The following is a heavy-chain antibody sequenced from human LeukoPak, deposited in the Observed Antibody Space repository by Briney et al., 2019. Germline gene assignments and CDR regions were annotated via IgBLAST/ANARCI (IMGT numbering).Heavy chain of an antibody. CDR1: GYTFTSYY. D-gene: IGHD2/OR15-2a*01. J-gene: IGHJ5*02. V-gene: IGHV1-46*01. CDR2: INPRGGST. CDR3: ARGISVLENWFDP. Sequence: ASVKVSCKASGYTFTSYYMHWVRQAPAQGLEWMGIINPRGGSTSYAQKFQGRVTTTRDTSTRTVYMDLSSLRSEDTAVYYCARGISVLENWFDPWGQGTLVTASS.